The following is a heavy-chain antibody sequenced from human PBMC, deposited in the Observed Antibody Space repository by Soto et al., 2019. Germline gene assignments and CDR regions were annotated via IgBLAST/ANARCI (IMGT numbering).Heavy chain of an antibody. J-gene: IGHJ3*02. CDR3: AREMATMRGWTKDLHAFDI. V-gene: IGHV4-31*01. Sequence: QVQLQESSPGLVKPSQTLSLTCTVSGGSISSGGYYWSWIRQHPGKGLEWIGYIYYSGSTYYNPSDESLVTIYVDASNNHFSLKLSAVTAADTAVYYCAREMATMRGWTKDLHAFDIWGQGTMGTVSS. CDR1: GGSISSGGYY. D-gene: IGHD5-12*01. CDR2: IYYSGST.